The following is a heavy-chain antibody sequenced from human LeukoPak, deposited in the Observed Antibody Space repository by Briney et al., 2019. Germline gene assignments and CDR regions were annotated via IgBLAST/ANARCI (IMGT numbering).Heavy chain of an antibody. Sequence: SETLSLTCTVSGASISSYYWSWIRQPPGKGLEWIGFIYYSGSTNYNPSLKSRVTMSVDMSENHISLKLTSVTAADTAVYYCAREGGPYRPLDYSGQGTLVTVSS. V-gene: IGHV4-59*12. J-gene: IGHJ4*02. CDR2: IYYSGST. CDR3: AREGGPYRPLDY. CDR1: GASISSYY.